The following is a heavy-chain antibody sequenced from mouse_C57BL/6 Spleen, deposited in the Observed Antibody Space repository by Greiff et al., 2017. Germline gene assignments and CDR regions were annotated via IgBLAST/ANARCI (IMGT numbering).Heavy chain of an antibody. CDR2: IDPETGGT. CDR3: TRQLRLQGYFDY. V-gene: IGHV1-15*01. J-gene: IGHJ2*01. D-gene: IGHD3-2*02. Sequence: QVQLQQSGAELVRPGASVTLSCKASGYTFTDYEMHWVKQTPVHGLEWIGAIDPETGGTAYNQKFKGKAILTADKSSSTAYMELRSLTSEDSAVXYCTRQLRLQGYFDYWGQGTTLTVSS. CDR1: GYTFTDYE.